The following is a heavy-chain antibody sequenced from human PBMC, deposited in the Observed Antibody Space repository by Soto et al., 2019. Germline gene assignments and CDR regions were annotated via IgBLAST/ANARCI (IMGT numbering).Heavy chain of an antibody. J-gene: IGHJ6*02. CDR3: ARGVIPAYYYYGMDV. D-gene: IGHD3-10*01. CDR1: GYTFTSDY. V-gene: IGHV1-46*01. CDR2: INPSGGST. Sequence: ASVKVSCKASGYTFTSDYMHWVRQAPGQGLEWMGIINPSGGSTSYAQKFQGRVTMTRDTSTSTVYMELSSLRSEDTAVYYCARGVIPAYYYYGMDVWGQGTTVTVSS.